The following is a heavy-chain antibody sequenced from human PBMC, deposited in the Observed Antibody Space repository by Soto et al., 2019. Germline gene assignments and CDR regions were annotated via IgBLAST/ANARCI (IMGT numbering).Heavy chain of an antibody. CDR2: ISGSGGST. CDR1: GFTFGSHA. CDR3: AKDRSSGWYRPDAFDY. V-gene: IGHV3-23*01. Sequence: GGSLRLSCAASGFTFGSHAMSWVRQAPGKGLEWVSAISGSGGSTNYTDSVKGRFTISRDNSKNTVYLQMSSLRVDDTAVYYCAKDRSSGWYRPDAFDYWGQGILVTVSS. D-gene: IGHD6-19*01. J-gene: IGHJ4*02.